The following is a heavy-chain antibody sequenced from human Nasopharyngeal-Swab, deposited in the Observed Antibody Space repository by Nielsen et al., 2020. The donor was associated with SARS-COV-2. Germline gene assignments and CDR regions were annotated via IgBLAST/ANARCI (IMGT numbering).Heavy chain of an antibody. V-gene: IGHV4-39*07. CDR1: GGSISSSTYY. CDR2: IYYSGST. Sequence: SETLSLTCTVSGGSISSSTYYWGWIRQPPGKGLEWTGSIYYSGSTYYTPSLKSRVTISVDTSKNQFSLKLSSVTAADTAVYYCARVYYDSSGYYYYYYYYYMDVWGKGTTVTVSS. D-gene: IGHD3-22*01. J-gene: IGHJ6*03. CDR3: ARVYYDSSGYYYYYYYYYMDV.